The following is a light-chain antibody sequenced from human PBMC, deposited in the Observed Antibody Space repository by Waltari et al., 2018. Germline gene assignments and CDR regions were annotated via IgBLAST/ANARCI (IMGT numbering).Light chain of an antibody. J-gene: IGLJ2*01. CDR3: ASRGASKV. Sequence: QSALTQPPSASGSPGQSVTLSCTGTSRAVGAYTYVSGYQQHPGKAPKLLIYEVSKRASGVPDRFSGSKSGNTASLTVSGLQAEDEADYYCASRGASKVFGGGTKLTVL. V-gene: IGLV2-8*01. CDR1: SRAVGAYTY. CDR2: EVS.